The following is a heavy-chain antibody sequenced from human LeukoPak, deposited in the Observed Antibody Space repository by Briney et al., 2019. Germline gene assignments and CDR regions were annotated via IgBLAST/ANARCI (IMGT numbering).Heavy chain of an antibody. D-gene: IGHD5-18*01. CDR2: IRGSDGST. Sequence: GGSLRLSCAASGFTFSTYAMNWVRRAPGKGLEWVSAIRGSDGSTYYADSVKGRFTISRGNSKNTLYLQMNSLRAEDTAVYYCAKSLLGYSYGKLDYWGQGTLVTVSS. V-gene: IGHV3-23*01. CDR3: AKSLLGYSYGKLDY. CDR1: GFTFSTYA. J-gene: IGHJ4*02.